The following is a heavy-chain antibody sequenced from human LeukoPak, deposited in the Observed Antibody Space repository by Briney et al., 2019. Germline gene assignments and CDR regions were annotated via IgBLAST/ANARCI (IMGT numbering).Heavy chain of an antibody. CDR2: MNPNSGNT. Sequence: ASVKVSCKASGYTFINYGFSWVRQAPGQGLEWMGWMNPNSGNTGYAQKFQGRVTMTRNTSISTAYMELSSLRSEDAAVYYCARGLNYYDSSGYYDAFDIWGQGTMVTVSS. CDR1: GYTFINYG. CDR3: ARGLNYYDSSGYYDAFDI. V-gene: IGHV1-8*02. J-gene: IGHJ3*02. D-gene: IGHD3-22*01.